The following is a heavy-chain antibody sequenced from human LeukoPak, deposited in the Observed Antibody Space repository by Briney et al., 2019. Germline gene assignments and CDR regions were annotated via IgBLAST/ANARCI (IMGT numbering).Heavy chain of an antibody. CDR2: INPNSGDT. V-gene: IGHV1-2*02. D-gene: IGHD5-18*01. Sequence: ASVKVSCETSGYTFTGYYMHWVRQAPGQGLEWMGWINPNSGDTKYAQKFQGRVTMTRDTSISTSYMELSRLTSDGTAVYYCARGRTVKTAMFDDDHWGQGTLVTVSS. CDR1: GYTFTGYY. CDR3: ARGRTVKTAMFDDDH. J-gene: IGHJ4*02.